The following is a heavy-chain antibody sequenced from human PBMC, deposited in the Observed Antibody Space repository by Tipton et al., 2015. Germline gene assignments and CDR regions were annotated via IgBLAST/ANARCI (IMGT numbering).Heavy chain of an antibody. V-gene: IGHV4-38-2*02. D-gene: IGHD3-10*01. CDR3: ARSDVERNTVFVFEI. Sequence: LRLSCTVSGDSVTYYYWGWIRQPPGKGLEWIGSISHSGNTYYNPSLKSRVTISVDTSNKQISLNLSSVTAADTAVYYCARSDVERNTVFVFEIWGPGTMVTVSS. J-gene: IGHJ3*02. CDR2: ISHSGNT. CDR1: GDSVTYYY.